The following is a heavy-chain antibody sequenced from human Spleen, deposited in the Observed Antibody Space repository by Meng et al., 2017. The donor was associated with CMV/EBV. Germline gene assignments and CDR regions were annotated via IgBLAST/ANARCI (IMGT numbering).Heavy chain of an antibody. CDR3: ARAGFGSEEYCSSTSCYGAFDI. J-gene: IGHJ3*02. Sequence: ASVKVSCKVSGYTFTGYYMHWVRQAPGQGLEWMGWINPNSGGTNYAQKFQGRVTMTRDTSISTAYMELSRLRSDDTAVYYCARAGFGSEEYCSSTSCYGAFDIWGQGTMVTVSS. CDR2: INPNSGGT. CDR1: GYTFTGYY. V-gene: IGHV1-2*02. D-gene: IGHD2-2*01.